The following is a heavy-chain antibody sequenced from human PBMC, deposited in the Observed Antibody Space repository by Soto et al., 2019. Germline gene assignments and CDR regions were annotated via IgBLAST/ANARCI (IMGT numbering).Heavy chain of an antibody. J-gene: IGHJ5*02. D-gene: IGHD5-12*01. Sequence: WASVKVSCKASGGTFSSYAINWVRQAPGQGLEWMGGIIPIFGTANYAQKFQGRVTITADESTSTAYMELSSLRSEDTAVYYCASNQDGYNTPYSWGQGTLVTVSS. CDR2: IIPIFGTA. CDR1: GGTFSSYA. V-gene: IGHV1-69*13. CDR3: ASNQDGYNTPYS.